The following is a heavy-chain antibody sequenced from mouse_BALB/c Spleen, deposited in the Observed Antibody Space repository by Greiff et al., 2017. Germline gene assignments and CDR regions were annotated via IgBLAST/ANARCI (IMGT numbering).Heavy chain of an antibody. V-gene: IGHV2-2*02. Sequence: VQLKESGPGLVQPSQSLSITCTVSGFSLTSYGVHWVRQSPGKGLEWLGVIWSGGSTDYNAAFISRLSISKDNSKSQVFFKMNSLQANDTAIYYCARHYDPYYYAMDYWGQGTSVTVSS. CDR1: GFSLTSYG. J-gene: IGHJ4*01. D-gene: IGHD2-4*01. CDR3: ARHYDPYYYAMDY. CDR2: IWSGGST.